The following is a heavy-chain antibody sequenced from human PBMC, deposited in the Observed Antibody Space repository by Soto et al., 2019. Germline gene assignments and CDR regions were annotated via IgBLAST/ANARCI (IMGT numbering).Heavy chain of an antibody. V-gene: IGHV2-5*01. CDR3: AHSPFYDSSGYPDY. D-gene: IGHD3-22*01. CDR1: GFSISTSGMG. Sequence: GSGPTLVNPTQTLTLTCTLSGFSISTSGMGVGWICQPPGKALEWLGLIYWNDDKRYSPPLKSRLTITKDTSKNRVALTMTNMDPVDTATYYCAHSPFYDSSGYPDYWGQGILVTVLL. J-gene: IGHJ4*02. CDR2: IYWNDDK.